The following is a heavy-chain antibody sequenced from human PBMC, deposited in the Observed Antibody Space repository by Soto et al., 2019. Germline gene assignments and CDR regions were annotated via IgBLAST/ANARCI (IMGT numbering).Heavy chain of an antibody. CDR1: GGSISSHY. V-gene: IGHV4-59*11. Sequence: SETLYIACTVSGGSISSHYWSWIRQPPGKALEWIGYIYYSGSTNYNPSLKSRVTISVDTSKNQFSLKLSSVTAADTAVYYCARGHYDFWSGYYTRWFDPWGQGTLVTVSS. CDR3: ARGHYDFWSGYYTRWFDP. D-gene: IGHD3-3*01. CDR2: IYYSGST. J-gene: IGHJ5*02.